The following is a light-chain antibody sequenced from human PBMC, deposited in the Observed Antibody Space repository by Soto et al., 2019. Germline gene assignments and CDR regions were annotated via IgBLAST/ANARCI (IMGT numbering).Light chain of an antibody. Sequence: QSALTQPASVSGSPGQSITISCTGTSSDVGGYDYVSWYQQHPGKAPKLLIYEVRNRPAGVSDRFSGSKSGNTASLTISGLQAEDEGFYYCSSYTSSTTPWVFGGGTKLTVL. J-gene: IGLJ3*02. CDR2: EVR. V-gene: IGLV2-14*01. CDR1: SSDVGGYDY. CDR3: SSYTSSTTPWV.